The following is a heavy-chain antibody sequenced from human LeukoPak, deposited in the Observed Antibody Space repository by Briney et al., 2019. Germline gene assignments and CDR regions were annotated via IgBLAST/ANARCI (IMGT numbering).Heavy chain of an antibody. Sequence: APVKVSCKASGYTFTSYGISWVRQAPGQGLEGMGWISAYNGNTNYAQKLQGRVTMTTDTSTSTAYMELRSLRSDDTAVYYCARVRGYCSSTSCYGENWFDPWGQGTLVTVSS. J-gene: IGHJ5*02. CDR2: ISAYNGNT. CDR1: GYTFTSYG. V-gene: IGHV1-18*04. D-gene: IGHD2-2*01. CDR3: ARVRGYCSSTSCYGENWFDP.